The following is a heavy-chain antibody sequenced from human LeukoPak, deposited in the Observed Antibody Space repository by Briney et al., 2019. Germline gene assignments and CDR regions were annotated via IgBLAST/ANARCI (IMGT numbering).Heavy chain of an antibody. D-gene: IGHD6-19*01. CDR2: ISSSSSYT. V-gene: IGHV3-11*03. J-gene: IGHJ2*01. Sequence: GSLRLSCAASGFTFSDYYMSWIRQAPGKGLEWVSYISSSSSYTNYADSVKGRLTISRDNAKNSLYLQMHSLRAEDTAVYYCARPYSSGWYGGFDLWGRGTLVTVSS. CDR1: GFTFSDYY. CDR3: ARPYSSGWYGGFDL.